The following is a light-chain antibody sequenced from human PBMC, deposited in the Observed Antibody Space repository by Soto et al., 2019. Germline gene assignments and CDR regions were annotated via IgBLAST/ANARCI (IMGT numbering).Light chain of an antibody. CDR2: GAS. J-gene: IGKJ1*01. V-gene: IGKV3-20*01. CDR3: QQYGSSPPT. CDR1: QSVSSNY. Sequence: EIVLTQSPGTLSLSPGERATLSCRASQSVSSNYLAWYQQRRCQAPQLLIYGASSRATGIPDRFSGSGSGTDFTLTITRLEPEDFAVYYCQQYGSSPPTFGQGTKVEIK.